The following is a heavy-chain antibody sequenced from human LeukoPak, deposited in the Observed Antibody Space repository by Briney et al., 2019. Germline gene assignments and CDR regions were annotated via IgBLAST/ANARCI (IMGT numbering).Heavy chain of an antibody. CDR2: INHSGST. V-gene: IGHV4-34*01. J-gene: IGHJ6*03. D-gene: IGHD2-2*01. CDR3: TRTTEGYCSSASCFGFSYSYYMDV. Sequence: SETLSLTCAVYGGSFSGYYWSWIRQPPGKGLEWIGEINHSGSTNYNPSLKSRVTIPVDTSKNQFSLKLSSVIAADTAVYYCTRTTEGYCSSASCFGFSYSYYMDVWGKGTTVTISS. CDR1: GGSFSGYY.